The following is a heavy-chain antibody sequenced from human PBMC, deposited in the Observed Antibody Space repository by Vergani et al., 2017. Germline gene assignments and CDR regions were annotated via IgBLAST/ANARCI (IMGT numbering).Heavy chain of an antibody. V-gene: IGHV4-31*03. J-gene: IGHJ3*02. CDR1: GGSISSGGYY. CDR2: IYYSGST. Sequence: QVQLQESGPGLVKPSQTLSLTCTVSGGSISSGGYYWSWIRQHPGKGLEWIGYIYYSGSTDYNPSLKSRVTISVDTSKNQFSLKLSSVTAADTAVYYCARDKGKYSSCAFDIWGQGTMVTVSS. D-gene: IGHD6-6*01. CDR3: ARDKGKYSSCAFDI.